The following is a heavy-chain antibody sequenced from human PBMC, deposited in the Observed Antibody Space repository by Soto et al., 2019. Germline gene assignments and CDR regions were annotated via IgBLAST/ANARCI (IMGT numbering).Heavy chain of an antibody. Sequence: SETLSLTCTVSGGSISSYYWSWIRQPPGKGLEWIGYIYYSGSTYYNPSLKSRVTISVDTSKNQFSLKLSSVTAADTAVYYCARAARDGGGLYYYYRMDVWGQGTTVTVSS. J-gene: IGHJ6*02. V-gene: IGHV4-59*08. D-gene: IGHD2-15*01. CDR3: ARAARDGGGLYYYYRMDV. CDR2: IYYSGST. CDR1: GGSISSYY.